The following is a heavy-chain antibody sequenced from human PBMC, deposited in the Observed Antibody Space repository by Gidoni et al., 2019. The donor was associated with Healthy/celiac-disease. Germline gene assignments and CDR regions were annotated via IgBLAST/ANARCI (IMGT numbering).Heavy chain of an antibody. CDR3: ARGPLWFGELYGNWFDP. J-gene: IGHJ5*02. V-gene: IGHV4-30-4*01. CDR1: GGPISSGDYY. Sequence: QVQLQESGPGLVKPSQTLSLPCTVSGGPISSGDYYWSWIRQPPGKGLEWIGYIYYSGSTYYNPSLKSRVTISVDTSKNQFSLKLSSVTAADTAVYYCARGPLWFGELYGNWFDPWGQGTLVTVSS. CDR2: IYYSGST. D-gene: IGHD3-10*01.